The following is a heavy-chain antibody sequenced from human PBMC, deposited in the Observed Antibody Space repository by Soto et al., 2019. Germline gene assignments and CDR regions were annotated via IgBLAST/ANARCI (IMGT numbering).Heavy chain of an antibody. V-gene: IGHV3-33*01. CDR3: GRERLARVGIPGSDY. D-gene: IGHD2-21*01. CDR2: MWYDGSNE. CDR1: GFTFSDYG. Sequence: QVQLVESGGGVVQPGRSLRLSCVMSGFTFSDYGMHWVRQAPGKGLEWVAVMWYDGSNEFYADSVKGRFTISRDNSKNALYRQVHSLRTDDTDVYYWGRERLARVGIPGSDYWGEGIRVTVSS. J-gene: IGHJ4*02.